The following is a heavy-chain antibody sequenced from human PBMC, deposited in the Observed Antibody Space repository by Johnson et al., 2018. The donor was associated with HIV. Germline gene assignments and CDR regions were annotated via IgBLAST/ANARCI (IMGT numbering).Heavy chain of an antibody. V-gene: IGHV3-7*03. J-gene: IGHJ3*02. Sequence: MSLVESGGGLVQPGGSLRLSCAASGFTFRSYWMTWVRQAPGKGLEWVANIKQDGSEKYYVDSVKGRFTISRDNANNLLYLQMSSLRVEDTAVYYCARESGHFGVSAFDIWGQGTMVTVSS. CDR3: ARESGHFGVSAFDI. CDR1: GFTFRSYW. D-gene: IGHD3-10*01. CDR2: IKQDGSEK.